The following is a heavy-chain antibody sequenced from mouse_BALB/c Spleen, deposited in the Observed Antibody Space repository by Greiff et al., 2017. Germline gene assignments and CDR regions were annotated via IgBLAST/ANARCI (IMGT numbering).Heavy chain of an antibody. CDR3: ARGNYGSSLFY. CDR1: GFNIKDTY. V-gene: IGHV14-3*02. J-gene: IGHJ4*01. D-gene: IGHD1-1*01. CDR2: IDPANGNT. Sequence: EVQLQQSGAELVKPGASVKLSCTASGFNIKDTYMHWVKQRPEQGLEWIGRIDPANGNTKYDPKFQGKATITADTSSNTAYLQLSSLTSEDTAVYYCARGNYGSSLFYWGQGTSVTVSS.